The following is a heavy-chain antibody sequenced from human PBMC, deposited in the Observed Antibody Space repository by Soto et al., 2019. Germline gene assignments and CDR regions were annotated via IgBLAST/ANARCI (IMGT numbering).Heavy chain of an antibody. Sequence: SETLSLTCAVYGGSFSGYYWSWIRQPPWKGLEWIGEINHSGSTNYNPSPKSRGTISVDTSKNQFSLKLSSVTAADTAVYYCARGRATTVVTSMNYSWFDPWGQGTLVTVSS. D-gene: IGHD4-17*01. V-gene: IGHV4-34*01. CDR3: ARGRATTVVTSMNYSWFDP. CDR1: GGSFSGYY. CDR2: INHSGST. J-gene: IGHJ5*02.